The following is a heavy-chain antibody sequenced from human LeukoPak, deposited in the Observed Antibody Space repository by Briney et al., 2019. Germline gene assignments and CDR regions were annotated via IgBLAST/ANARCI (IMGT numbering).Heavy chain of an antibody. J-gene: IGHJ6*03. V-gene: IGHV3-48*03. Sequence: GGSLRLPCAASGFTFSSYEMNWVRQAPGKGLEWVSYISSSGSTIYYADSVKGRFTISRDNAKNPLYLQMNSLRAEDTAVYYCARVSYYYDSSGYYYGYYYYMDVWGKGTTVTISS. CDR3: ARVSYYYDSSGYYYGYYYYMDV. D-gene: IGHD3-22*01. CDR2: ISSSGSTI. CDR1: GFTFSSYE.